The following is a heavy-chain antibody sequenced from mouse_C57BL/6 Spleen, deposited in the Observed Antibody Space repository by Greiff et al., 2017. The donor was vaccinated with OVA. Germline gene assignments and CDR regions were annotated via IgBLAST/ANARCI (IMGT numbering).Heavy chain of an antibody. D-gene: IGHD1-1*01. CDR1: GYAFTNYL. CDR2: INPGSGGT. J-gene: IGHJ2*01. Sequence: QVQLQQSGAELVRPGTSVKVSCKASGYAFTNYLIEWVKQRPGQGLEWIGVINPGSGGTTYNEKFKGKATLTADTSSSTAYMQLSSLTSEDSAVYFCARWAHYYGSSHGYFDYWGQGTTLTVSS. CDR3: ARWAHYYGSSHGYFDY. V-gene: IGHV1-54*01.